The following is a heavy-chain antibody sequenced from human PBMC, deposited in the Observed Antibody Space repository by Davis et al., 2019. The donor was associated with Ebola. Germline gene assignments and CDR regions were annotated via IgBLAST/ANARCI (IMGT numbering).Heavy chain of an antibody. CDR2: LYSTWST. J-gene: IGHJ6*02. Sequence: PSETLSLTCTISGGSINNFYWTWIRQPPGKGLQWIGYLYSTWSTDYNPSLKSRVTISVDRSKNQFSLKLSSVTAADTAVYYCARALRDDMDVWGQGTTVTVSS. V-gene: IGHV4-59*12. CDR1: GGSINNFY. CDR3: ARALRDDMDV.